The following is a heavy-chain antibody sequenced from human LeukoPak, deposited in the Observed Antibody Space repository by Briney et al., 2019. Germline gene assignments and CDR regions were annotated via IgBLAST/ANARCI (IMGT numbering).Heavy chain of an antibody. J-gene: IGHJ6*02. CDR1: GFSLSTSGMC. Sequence: SGPALVKPTQTLTLTCTFSGFSLSTSGMCVSWIRQPPGKALEWLARIDLDDDKYYSTSLKTRLTISKDTSKNQVVLTMTNMDPVDTATYYCARIVWGQQLVPPLYYYYGMDVWGQGTTVTVSS. V-gene: IGHV2-70*11. CDR2: IDLDDDK. CDR3: ARIVWGQQLVPPLYYYYGMDV. D-gene: IGHD6-13*01.